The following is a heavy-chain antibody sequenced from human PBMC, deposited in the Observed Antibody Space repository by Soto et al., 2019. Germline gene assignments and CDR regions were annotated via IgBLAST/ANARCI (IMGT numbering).Heavy chain of an antibody. Sequence: ALVKVACKAAGYTFTSYGISWGRQAPGQGLEWMGWISAYNGNTNYAQKLQGRVTMTTDTSTSTAYMELRSLRSDDTAVYYCARDIVGAFDIWGQGTMVTVSS. CDR1: GYTFTSYG. CDR2: ISAYNGNT. J-gene: IGHJ3*02. CDR3: ARDIVGAFDI. V-gene: IGHV1-18*01. D-gene: IGHD1-26*01.